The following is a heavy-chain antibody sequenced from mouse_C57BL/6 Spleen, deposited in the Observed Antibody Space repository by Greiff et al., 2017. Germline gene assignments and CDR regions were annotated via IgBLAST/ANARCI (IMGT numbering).Heavy chain of an antibody. J-gene: IGHJ3*01. CDR1: GYTFTSYT. Sequence: QVQLQHSGAELARPGASVKMSCKASGYTFTSYTMHWVKQRPGQGLEWIGYINPSSGYTKYNQKFKDKATLTADKSSSTAYMQLSSLTSEDSAVYYCARPLYYGEFAYWGQGTLVTVSA. CDR3: ARPLYYGEFAY. CDR2: INPSSGYT. V-gene: IGHV1-4*01. D-gene: IGHD1-1*01.